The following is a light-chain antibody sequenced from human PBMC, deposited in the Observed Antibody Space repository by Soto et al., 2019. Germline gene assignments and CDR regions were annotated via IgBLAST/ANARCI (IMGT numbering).Light chain of an antibody. CDR2: DNH. Sequence: QSVLTQPPSVSAAPGQRVTISCSGNFSNIGNYYVCWYQQLPGTAPKLLIYDNHNRPSAIPDRFSASKSVTSATLDITGLQTGDEADYYCGTWDRSLSGQVFGGGTKLTVL. CDR3: GTWDRSLSGQV. CDR1: FSNIGNYY. J-gene: IGLJ3*02. V-gene: IGLV1-51*01.